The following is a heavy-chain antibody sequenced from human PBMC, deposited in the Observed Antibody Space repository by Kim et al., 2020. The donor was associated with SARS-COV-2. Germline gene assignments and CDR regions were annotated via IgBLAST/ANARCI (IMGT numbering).Heavy chain of an antibody. Sequence: GGSLRLSCAASGFTVSSNYMTWVRQAPGKGLEWVSVLYSDGKAHYADSVKGRFTISRDNSENTLYLQMNSLRAEDTAVYYCARDRLDDLWSGYPYGMDVWGQGTTVTVSS. CDR3: ARDRLDDLWSGYPYGMDV. V-gene: IGHV3-66*01. CDR1: GFTVSSNY. CDR2: LYSDGKA. J-gene: IGHJ6*01. D-gene: IGHD3-3*01.